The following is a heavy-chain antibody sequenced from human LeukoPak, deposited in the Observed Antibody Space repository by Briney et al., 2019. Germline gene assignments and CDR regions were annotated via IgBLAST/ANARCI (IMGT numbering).Heavy chain of an antibody. CDR1: GYSISSGDY. J-gene: IGHJ4*02. D-gene: IGHD4-23*01. V-gene: IGHV4-38-2*02. Sequence: SETLSLTCGVSGYSISSGDYWGWIRPPPGKGLEWIGSIYHTGSTHHNPPLESRVTTSGDTSKNHFSLKLSSVTAADTAVYYCARDHGGRFDYWGQGILVTVSS. CDR3: ARDHGGRFDY. CDR2: IYHTGST.